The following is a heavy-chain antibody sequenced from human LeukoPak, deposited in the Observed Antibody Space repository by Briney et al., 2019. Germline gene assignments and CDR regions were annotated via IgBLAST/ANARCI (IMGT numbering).Heavy chain of an antibody. J-gene: IGHJ4*02. CDR3: ARALMDWNHVPVFDY. D-gene: IGHD1-1*01. CDR1: GGSFSGYY. CDR2: INHSGST. V-gene: IGHV4-34*01. Sequence: SETLSLTCAVYGGSFSGYYWSWIRQPPGKGLEWIGEINHSGSTNYNPSLKSRVTISVDTSKNQFSLKLSSVTAADTAVYYCARALMDWNHVPVFDYWGQGTLVTVSS.